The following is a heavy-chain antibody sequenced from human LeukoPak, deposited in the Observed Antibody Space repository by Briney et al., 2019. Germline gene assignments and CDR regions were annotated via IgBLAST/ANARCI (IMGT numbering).Heavy chain of an antibody. CDR3: VRDKGGAVAAPFDY. D-gene: IGHD6-19*01. Sequence: ASVKVSCKASGYTFTGYYIHWVRQAPRQGLEWMGWINPNSGGTNYAQKFRGRVTMTRDTSISTAYMELSRLRSDDTAVYYCVRDKGGAVAAPFDYWGQGTLVTVSS. CDR1: GYTFTGYY. CDR2: INPNSGGT. V-gene: IGHV1-2*02. J-gene: IGHJ4*02.